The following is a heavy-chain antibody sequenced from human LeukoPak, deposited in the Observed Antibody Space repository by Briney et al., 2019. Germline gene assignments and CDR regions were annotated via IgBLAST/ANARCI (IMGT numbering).Heavy chain of an antibody. CDR3: AREKEWLRPPDY. V-gene: IGHV3-30-3*01. D-gene: IGHD5-12*01. Sequence: GGSLRLSCAASGFTFSSYAMHWVRQAPGKGLEWVAVISYDGSNKYYADSVKGRFTISRDNSKNTLYLQMNSLRAEDTAVYYCAREKEWLRPPDYWGQGTLVTVSS. CDR1: GFTFSSYA. CDR2: ISYDGSNK. J-gene: IGHJ4*02.